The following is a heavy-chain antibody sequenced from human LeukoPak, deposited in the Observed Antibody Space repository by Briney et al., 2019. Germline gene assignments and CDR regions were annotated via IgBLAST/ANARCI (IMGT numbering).Heavy chain of an antibody. CDR2: MNPNSANT. V-gene: IGHV1-8*03. Sequence: SVKVSCKTSGYTFITYDINWLRQAAGQGLEWMGWMNPNSANTGFAQKFQGRAAITRDTSTATAYLELSSLTSEDTAVYYCARAIRYHLLSDYWGQGTLVTVSS. J-gene: IGHJ4*02. D-gene: IGHD2-2*01. CDR1: GYTFITYD. CDR3: ARAIRYHLLSDY.